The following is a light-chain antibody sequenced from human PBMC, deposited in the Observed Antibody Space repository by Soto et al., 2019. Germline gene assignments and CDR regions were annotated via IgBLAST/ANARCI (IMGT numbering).Light chain of an antibody. CDR2: AAS. V-gene: IGKV1-39*01. J-gene: IGKJ4*01. Sequence: DIQMTQSPSSLSASVGDRVTITCRASQSISTYLNWYQQKAGLAPKLLIYAASSLQSGVPSRFSGSGSGTDFTLTISGLQPDDFATYYCQQSYSTPLTFGGGTKVDIK. CDR3: QQSYSTPLT. CDR1: QSISTY.